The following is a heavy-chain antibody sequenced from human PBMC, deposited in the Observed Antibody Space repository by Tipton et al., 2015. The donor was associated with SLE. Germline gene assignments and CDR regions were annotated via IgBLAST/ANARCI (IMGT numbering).Heavy chain of an antibody. CDR3: GVDIEAGGLHW. CDR1: GFTLDDSA. D-gene: IGHD4-11*01. J-gene: IGHJ4*02. V-gene: IGHV3-9*01. CDR2: ILANVVST. Sequence: EALGFTLDDSAMHWVRQRPGKGLEWVAGILANVVSTGHADSVRGRFTISRDNAKRSLYLQMTGLRPEDTALYYCGVDIEAGGLHWWGQGTLVTVSS.